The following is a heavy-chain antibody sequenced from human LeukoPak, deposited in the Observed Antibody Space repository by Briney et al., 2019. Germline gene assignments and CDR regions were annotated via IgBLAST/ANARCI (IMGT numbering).Heavy chain of an antibody. CDR2: ISSSGSTI. J-gene: IGHJ2*01. V-gene: IGHV3-48*03. D-gene: IGHD3-22*01. Sequence: GGSLRLSCAASGSTFSSYEMNWVRQAPGKGLEWVPYISSSGSTIYYADSVKGRFTISRDNAKNSLYLQMNSLRAEDTAVYYCAREATKRRAIVFITWYFDLWGRGTLVTVSS. CDR1: GSTFSSYE. CDR3: AREATKRRAIVFITWYFDL.